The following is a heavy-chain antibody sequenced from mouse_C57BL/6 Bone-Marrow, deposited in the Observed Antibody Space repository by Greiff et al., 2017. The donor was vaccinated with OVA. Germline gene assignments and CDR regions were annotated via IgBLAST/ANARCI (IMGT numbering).Heavy chain of an antibody. Sequence: DVMLVESGGDLVKPGGSLKLSCAASGFTFSSYGMSWVRQTPDKRLEWVATISSGGSYTYYPDSVKGRFTISRDNAKNTLYLQMSSLKSEDTAMYYCARHMVTTAFDYWGQGTTLTVSS. CDR3: ARHMVTTAFDY. CDR2: ISSGGSYT. CDR1: GFTFSSYG. V-gene: IGHV5-6*02. J-gene: IGHJ2*01. D-gene: IGHD2-2*01.